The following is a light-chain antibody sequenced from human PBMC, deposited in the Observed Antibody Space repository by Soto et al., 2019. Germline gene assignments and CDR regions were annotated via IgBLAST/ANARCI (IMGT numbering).Light chain of an antibody. CDR2: GAS. CDR1: QSVSSD. V-gene: IGKV3-15*01. Sequence: EIVMTQSPSTLSVSLRERATLXXRASQSVSSDLAWYHQKPGQAPXLLIYGASTRATGIPARFSGSVSGTEFTLTINSLQSEDFAVYYCQQYHNWPRTFGQGTKV. CDR3: QQYHNWPRT. J-gene: IGKJ1*01.